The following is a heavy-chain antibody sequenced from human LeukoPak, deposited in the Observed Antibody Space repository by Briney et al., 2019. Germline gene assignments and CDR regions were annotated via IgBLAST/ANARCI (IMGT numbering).Heavy chain of an antibody. D-gene: IGHD3-10*01. CDR2: IYSGDTT. CDR1: GFTVSSNY. Sequence: GGSLRLSCAESGFTVSSNYMSWVRQAPGKGLEWVSVIYSGDTTYYADSVKGRFTISRDNSKNTLYLQMDSLRVDDTAVYYCARDLGVVRGAVGHWGQGTLVTVSS. J-gene: IGHJ4*02. V-gene: IGHV3-66*01. CDR3: ARDLGVVRGAVGH.